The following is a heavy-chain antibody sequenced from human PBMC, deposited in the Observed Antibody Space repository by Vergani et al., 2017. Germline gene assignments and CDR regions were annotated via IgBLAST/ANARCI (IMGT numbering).Heavy chain of an antibody. CDR2: ISYDGSNK. J-gene: IGHJ6*03. CDR1: GFTFSSYA. D-gene: IGHD2-2*01. Sequence: QVQLVESGGGVVQPGRSLRLSCAASGFTFSSYAMHWVRQAPGKGLEWVAVISYDGSNKYYADSVKGRFTISRDNSKNTLYLQMNNLRAEDTAVYYCARVQGDIVVVPAVRGYMDVWGKGTTVTVSS. CDR3: ARVQGDIVVVPAVRGYMDV. V-gene: IGHV3-30-3*01.